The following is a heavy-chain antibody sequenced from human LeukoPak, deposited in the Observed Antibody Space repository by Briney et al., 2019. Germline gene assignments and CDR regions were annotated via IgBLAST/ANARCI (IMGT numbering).Heavy chain of an antibody. CDR1: GFTITTNY. CDR3: TRGQYCSGTNCYIPYHFYFYMDV. CDR2: IYGDDEA. V-gene: IGHV3-53*01. J-gene: IGHJ6*03. D-gene: IGHD2-2*02. Sequence: GGSLRLSCAASGFTITTNYMNWVRQAPGKGLEWVSVIYGDDEANYADSVKGRFTISRDNSKNTLYLQMNSLRAEDTGVYYCTRGQYCSGTNCYIPYHFYFYMDVWGKGTTVTVSS.